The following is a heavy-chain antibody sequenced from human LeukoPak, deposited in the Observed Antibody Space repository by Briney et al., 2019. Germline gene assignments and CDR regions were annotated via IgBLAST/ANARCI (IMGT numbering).Heavy chain of an antibody. CDR2: IYYSGGT. Sequence: SDTLSLTCTVSGASITTSYWGWIRQPPGKGLEWIGYIYYSGGTNYNPSLKSRVTISVDTSKNQFSLKLSSVTAADTAVYFCARGPVTTGYFAYWGQGTLVTVSS. D-gene: IGHD4-17*01. V-gene: IGHV4-59*01. CDR3: ARGPVTTGYFAY. CDR1: GASITTSY. J-gene: IGHJ4*02.